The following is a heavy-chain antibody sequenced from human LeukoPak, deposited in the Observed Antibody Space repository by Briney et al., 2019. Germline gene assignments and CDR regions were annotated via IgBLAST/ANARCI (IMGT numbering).Heavy chain of an antibody. CDR3: AKDLMRDRWFGES. D-gene: IGHD3-10*01. V-gene: IGHV3-48*03. CDR1: GFTFSSYE. Sequence: GGSLRLSCAASGFTFSSYEMNWVRQAPGKGLEWVSYISSSSSTIYYADSVKGRFTISRDNSKNTLYLQMNSLRAEDTAVYYCAKDLMRDRWFGESWGQGTLVTVSS. J-gene: IGHJ5*02. CDR2: ISSSSSTI.